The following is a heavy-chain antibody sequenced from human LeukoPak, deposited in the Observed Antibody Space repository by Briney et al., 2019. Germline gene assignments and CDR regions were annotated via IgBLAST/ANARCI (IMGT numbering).Heavy chain of an antibody. CDR1: GYTFTSYG. Sequence: ASVKVSCKASGYTFTSYGISWVRQAPGQGLEWMGGIIPIFGTANYAQKFQGRVTITTDESTSTAYMELSSLRSEDTAVYYCAQSQYYYDSSGYYHWFDPWGQGTLVTVSS. CDR3: AQSQYYYDSSGYYHWFDP. J-gene: IGHJ5*02. V-gene: IGHV1-69*05. D-gene: IGHD3-22*01. CDR2: IIPIFGTA.